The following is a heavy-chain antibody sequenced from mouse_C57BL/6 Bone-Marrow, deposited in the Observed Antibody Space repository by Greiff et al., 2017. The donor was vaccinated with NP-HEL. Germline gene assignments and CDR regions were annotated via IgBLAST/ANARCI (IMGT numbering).Heavy chain of an antibody. CDR2: INPNYGTT. D-gene: IGHD1-2*01. J-gene: IGHJ1*03. V-gene: IGHV1-39*01. CDR3: AKNFYGRGYFDV. CDR1: GYSFTDYN. Sequence: EVQLQQSGPELVKPGASVKISCKASGYSFTDYNMNWVKQSNGKSLEWIGVINPNYGTTSYNQKFKGKATLTVDQSASTAYMQLNSLTSEDSAVYYCAKNFYGRGYFDVWGTGTTVTVSS.